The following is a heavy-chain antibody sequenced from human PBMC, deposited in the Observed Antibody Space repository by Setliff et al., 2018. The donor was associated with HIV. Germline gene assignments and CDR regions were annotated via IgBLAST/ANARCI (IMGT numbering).Heavy chain of an antibody. J-gene: IGHJ4*02. Sequence: ASVKVSCKASGYSFTGYYMHWVRQAPGQGLEWMGRINPNSGGPNYAQKFQGRVTMTRDTSISTAYMELSSLRSDDTAVYYCARGSSPDLGYYLDYWGQGALVTVSS. CDR1: GYSFTGYY. CDR3: ARGSSPDLGYYLDY. CDR2: INPNSGGP. V-gene: IGHV1-2*06. D-gene: IGHD3-16*01.